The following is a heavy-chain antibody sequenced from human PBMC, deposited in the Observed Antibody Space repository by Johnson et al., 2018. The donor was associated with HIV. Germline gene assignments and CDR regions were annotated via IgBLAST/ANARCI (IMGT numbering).Heavy chain of an antibody. CDR3: AKERRAPRAFDI. V-gene: IGHV3-30*02. CDR1: GFTFSSYG. Sequence: VQLVESGGGVVQPGGSLRLSCAASGFTFSSYGMHWVRQAPGKGLEWVAFIRYDGSNKYYVDSVKGRFTISRDNSKNTLYLQMNSLRPEDTAVYYCAKERRAPRAFDIWGQGTMVTVSS. J-gene: IGHJ3*02. CDR2: IRYDGSNK.